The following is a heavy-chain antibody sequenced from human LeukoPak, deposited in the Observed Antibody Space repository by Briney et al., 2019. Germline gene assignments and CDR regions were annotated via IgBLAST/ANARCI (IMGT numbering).Heavy chain of an antibody. CDR2: ISGSGGST. Sequence: GGSLRFSRAASGFSFSTYAMNWVRQAPGKGLEWVSAISGSGGSTYYADSVKGRFTISRDNYKNTMYLQMNSRRAEDTAVYYCAKDPNSSGYYFPFDYWGQGTLVTVSS. CDR3: AKDPNSSGYYFPFDY. V-gene: IGHV3-23*01. CDR1: GFSFSTYA. J-gene: IGHJ4*02. D-gene: IGHD3-22*01.